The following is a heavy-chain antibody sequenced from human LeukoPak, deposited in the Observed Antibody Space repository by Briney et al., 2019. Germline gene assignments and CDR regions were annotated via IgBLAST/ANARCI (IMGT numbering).Heavy chain of an antibody. D-gene: IGHD6-6*01. J-gene: IGHJ4*02. V-gene: IGHV3-23*01. CDR3: AKRAPYSSSSVYFDY. CDR1: GFTFSSFG. CDR2: ISDDGRST. Sequence: QAGGSLRLSCAASGFTFSSFGMSWVRQAPGKGLEWVSAISDDGRSTYYADSVKGRFTISRDNSKNTLYLQMNSLRFEDTALYFCAKRAPYSSSSVYFDYWGQGTLVTVSS.